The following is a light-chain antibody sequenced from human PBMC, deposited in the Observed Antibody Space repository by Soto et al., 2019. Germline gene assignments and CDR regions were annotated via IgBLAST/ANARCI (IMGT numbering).Light chain of an antibody. CDR3: QEYKSYSWT. CDR2: DAS. Sequence: DIQMTQSPSTLSASVGDRVTITCRASQSISSWLAWYQQKPGKAPKLLIYDASSLESGVPSRVSGSGSGTEFTLTIDSLQPDDFANYYCQEYKSYSWTFGQGTKVDIK. V-gene: IGKV1-5*01. J-gene: IGKJ1*01. CDR1: QSISSW.